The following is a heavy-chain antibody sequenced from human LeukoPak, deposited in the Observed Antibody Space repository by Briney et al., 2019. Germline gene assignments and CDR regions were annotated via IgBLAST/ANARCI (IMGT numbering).Heavy chain of an antibody. CDR2: ISAYNGNT. CDR1: GYTFTSYG. D-gene: IGHD6-19*01. V-gene: IGHV1-18*01. CDR3: ARVGDSSGWYRLGGWFDP. J-gene: IGHJ5*02. Sequence: ASVKVSCKASGYTFTSYGISWVRQAPGQGLEWMGWISAYNGNTNYAQKLQGRVTMTTDTSTSTAYMELRSLRSDDTAVYYCARVGDSSGWYRLGGWFDPWGQGTLVTVSS.